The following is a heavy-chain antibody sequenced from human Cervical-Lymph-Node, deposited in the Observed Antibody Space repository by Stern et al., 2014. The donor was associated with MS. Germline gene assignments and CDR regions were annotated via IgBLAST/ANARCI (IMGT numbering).Heavy chain of an antibody. CDR2: ISNDGSNK. D-gene: IGHD2-8*01. V-gene: IGHV3-30*03. Sequence: VQLVESGGGVVQPGGSLRLSCATSGFAFASYDLHWVRQAPGKGLEWVAFISNDGSNKYYADSLKDRFIVSRDYSKKTLNLQINSLRLEDTAVYYCALPGHFYTNAPDYWGQGTLVTVSS. J-gene: IGHJ4*02. CDR3: ALPGHFYTNAPDY. CDR1: GFAFASYD.